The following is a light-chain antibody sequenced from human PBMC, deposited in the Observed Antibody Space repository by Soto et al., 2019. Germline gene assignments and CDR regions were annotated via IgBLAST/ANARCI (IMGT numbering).Light chain of an antibody. J-gene: IGKJ5*01. CDR2: GAS. Sequence: ENVLTQSPGTLSLSPGERATLSCRSSQSVSSSYLAWYQQKPGQAPRLLMYGASNRATGTPDRFSGSGSGTDFTLTISSLEPEDFAVYYCQQRSNWPPSITFGQGTRLEIK. CDR1: QSVSSSY. CDR3: QQRSNWPPSIT. V-gene: IGKV3D-20*02.